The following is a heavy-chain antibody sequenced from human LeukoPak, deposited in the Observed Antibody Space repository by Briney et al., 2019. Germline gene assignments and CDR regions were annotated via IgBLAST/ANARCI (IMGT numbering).Heavy chain of an antibody. CDR3: AKDHYDFWSGVFDY. V-gene: IGHV3-30*02. CDR1: GFTFSDYG. D-gene: IGHD3-3*01. Sequence: PGRSLRLSCVASGFTFSDYGMHWVRQAPGKGLEWVAFIWYDGSNEYYGDSVKGRFTVSRDNSKNTLYLQMNSLRAEDTAVYYCAKDHYDFWSGVFDYWGQGTLVTVSS. J-gene: IGHJ4*02. CDR2: IWYDGSNE.